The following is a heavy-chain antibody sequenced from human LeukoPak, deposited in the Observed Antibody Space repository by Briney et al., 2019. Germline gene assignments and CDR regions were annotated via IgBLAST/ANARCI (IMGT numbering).Heavy chain of an antibody. D-gene: IGHD2-15*01. J-gene: IGHJ4*02. V-gene: IGHV1-18*01. CDR3: ARGLRGCSGGSCRKLVYYFDY. CDR2: ISAYNGNT. Sequence: ASVKVSCKASGYTFTSYGISWVRQAPGQGLEWMGWISAYNGNTNYAQKLQGRVTMTTDTSTSTAYMELRSLRSDDTAVYYCARGLRGCSGGSCRKLVYYFDYWGQGTLVTVSS. CDR1: GYTFTSYG.